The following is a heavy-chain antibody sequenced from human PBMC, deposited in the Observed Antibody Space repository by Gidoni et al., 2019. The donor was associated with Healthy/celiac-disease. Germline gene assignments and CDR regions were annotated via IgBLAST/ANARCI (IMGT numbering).Heavy chain of an antibody. D-gene: IGHD3-3*01. CDR1: GYSFTRYW. V-gene: IGHV5-51*01. Sequence: EVQLVQSGAEVNKPGESLKISCKGSGYSFTRYWIGCVRQMPGKGLEWLGIIYPGDSDTRYSPSFQGQVTISADKSISTAYLQWSSLKASDTAMYYCARSPVLRFLEWSDERNNYYDYGMDVWGQGTTVTVSS. CDR2: IYPGDSDT. CDR3: ARSPVLRFLEWSDERNNYYDYGMDV. J-gene: IGHJ6*02.